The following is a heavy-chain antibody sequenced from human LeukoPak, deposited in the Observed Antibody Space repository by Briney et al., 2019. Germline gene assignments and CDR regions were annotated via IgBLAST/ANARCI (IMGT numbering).Heavy chain of an antibody. CDR3: ARTRDYVWDQKRDY. Sequence: ASVKVSRKASGYTFTSYGISWVRQAPGQGLEWMGWISAYNGNTNYAQKLQGRVTMTTDTSTSTAYMELRSLRSDDTAVYYCARTRDYVWDQKRDYWGQGTLVTVSS. CDR1: GYTFTSYG. D-gene: IGHD3-16*01. CDR2: ISAYNGNT. J-gene: IGHJ4*02. V-gene: IGHV1-18*01.